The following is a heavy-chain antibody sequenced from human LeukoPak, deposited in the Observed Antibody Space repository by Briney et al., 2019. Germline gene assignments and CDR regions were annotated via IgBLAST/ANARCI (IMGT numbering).Heavy chain of an antibody. V-gene: IGHV3-30*02. J-gene: IGHJ6*02. CDR2: IRYDGSNK. CDR3: ARTLSSGWYASDYYYGMDV. D-gene: IGHD6-19*01. CDR1: GFTFSSYG. Sequence: GGSLRLSCAASGFTFSSYGMHWVRQAPGKGLEWVAFIRYDGSNKYYADSVKGRFTISRDNSKNTLYLQMNSLRAEDTAVYYCARTLSSGWYASDYYYGMDVWGQGTTVTVSS.